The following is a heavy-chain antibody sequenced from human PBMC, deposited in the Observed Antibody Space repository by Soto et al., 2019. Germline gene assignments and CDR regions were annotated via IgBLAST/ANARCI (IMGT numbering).Heavy chain of an antibody. Sequence: QLQLQESGSGLVKPSQTLSLTCAVSGGSISSGGYSWSWIRQPPGKGLEWIGYIYHSGSTYYNPSLKGRVTISLDTSTKQFSLKLSSVIAAETAVYYCARGMTTVTTLDYWGQGTLVTVSS. CDR2: IYHSGST. V-gene: IGHV4-30-2*01. D-gene: IGHD4-17*01. J-gene: IGHJ4*02. CDR1: GGSISSGGYS. CDR3: ARGMTTVTTLDY.